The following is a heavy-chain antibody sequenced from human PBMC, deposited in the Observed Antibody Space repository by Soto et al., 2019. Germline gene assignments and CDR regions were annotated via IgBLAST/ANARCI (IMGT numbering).Heavy chain of an antibody. CDR3: ARVGGGLASLGYYGMDV. CDR1: GYTFTGYY. CDR2: INPNSGGT. D-gene: IGHD3-10*01. J-gene: IGHJ6*02. V-gene: IGHV1-2*04. Sequence: ASVKVSCKASGYTFTGYYMHWVRQAPGQGLEWMGWINPNSGGTNYAQRFQGWVTMTRDRSISTAYMELSRLKSDDTAVYYCARVGGGLASLGYYGMDVWGQGTTVTVSS.